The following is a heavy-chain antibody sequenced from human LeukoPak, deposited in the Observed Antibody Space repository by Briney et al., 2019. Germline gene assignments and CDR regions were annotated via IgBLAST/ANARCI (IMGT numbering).Heavy chain of an antibody. V-gene: IGHV4-30-4*01. J-gene: IGHJ2*01. CDR1: GGSISSCDYY. CDR2: IYYSGST. CDR3: ARDPEIWSGYYRSWYFDL. Sequence: PSETLSLTCTVSGGSISSCDYYWSWIRQPPGKGLEWIGYIYYSGSTYYNPSLKSRVTISVDTSKNQFSLKLSSVTAADTAVYYCARDPEIWSGYYRSWYFDLWGRGTLVTVSS. D-gene: IGHD3-3*01.